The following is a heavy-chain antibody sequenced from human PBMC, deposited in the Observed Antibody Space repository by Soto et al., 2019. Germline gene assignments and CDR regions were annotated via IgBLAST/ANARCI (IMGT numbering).Heavy chain of an antibody. V-gene: IGHV3-30*18. D-gene: IGHD2-15*01. J-gene: IGHJ4*02. Sequence: GGSLRLSCAASGFTFSSYGMHWVRQAPGKGLEWVAVISYDGSNKYYADSVKGRFTISRDNSKNTLYLQMNSLRAEDTAVYYCANGYCSGGSCYTPVDYWGQGTLVTVSS. CDR3: ANGYCSGGSCYTPVDY. CDR2: ISYDGSNK. CDR1: GFTFSSYG.